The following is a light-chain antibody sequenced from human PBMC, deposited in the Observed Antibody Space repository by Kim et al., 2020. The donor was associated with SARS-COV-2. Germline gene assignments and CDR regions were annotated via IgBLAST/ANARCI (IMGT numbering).Light chain of an antibody. CDR1: QGISSY. V-gene: IGKV1-8*01. CDR3: QQYYSYPLT. Sequence: SPGDTVTFPCRAGQGISSYLAWYQQKPGKAPKHLIYAASTLQRGVPSRFSGSGSGTDFTLTITCLQSEDFATYYCQQYYSYPLTFGGGTKVDIK. J-gene: IGKJ4*01. CDR2: AAS.